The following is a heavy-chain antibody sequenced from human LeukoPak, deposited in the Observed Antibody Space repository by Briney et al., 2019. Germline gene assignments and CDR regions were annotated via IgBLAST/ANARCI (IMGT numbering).Heavy chain of an antibody. Sequence: SETLSLTCTVSGGSIYNYYWNWIRQPAGKGLEWIGRIYTSGGTKYNPSLKSRASMSVDTSKNQFSLRLGSVTAADTAVYYCARGNAVGMLRRAYDFWGQGTLVTVSS. D-gene: IGHD3-10*01. V-gene: IGHV4-4*07. CDR3: ARGNAVGMLRRAYDF. CDR2: IYTSGGT. CDR1: GGSIYNYY. J-gene: IGHJ4*02.